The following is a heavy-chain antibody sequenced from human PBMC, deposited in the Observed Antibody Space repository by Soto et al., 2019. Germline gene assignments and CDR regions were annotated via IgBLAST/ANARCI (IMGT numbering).Heavy chain of an antibody. Sequence: GGSLRLSCAASGFTFSDYYMSWIRQAPGKGLEWVSYISSSGSTIYYADSVKGRFTISRDNAKNSLYPQMNSLRAEDTAVYYCARDSPHYHLDVWGKGTTVTVSS. J-gene: IGHJ6*03. CDR3: ARDSPHYHLDV. CDR1: GFTFSDYY. V-gene: IGHV3-11*01. CDR2: ISSSGSTI.